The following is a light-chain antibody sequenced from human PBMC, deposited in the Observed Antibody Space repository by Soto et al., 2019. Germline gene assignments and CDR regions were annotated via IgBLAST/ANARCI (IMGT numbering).Light chain of an antibody. CDR2: ANT. CDR3: TAWDDSLNAWL. Sequence: QSVLTQPPSVTGAPGQRVTIFCTGSNSNIGAGYDVSWYQQFPGTAPRLLIYANTIRPSGVPGRFSGSKSGTSASLTISGLQSEDDADYYCTAWDDSLNAWLFGGGTKVTVL. J-gene: IGLJ3*02. CDR1: NSNIGAGYD. V-gene: IGLV1-40*01.